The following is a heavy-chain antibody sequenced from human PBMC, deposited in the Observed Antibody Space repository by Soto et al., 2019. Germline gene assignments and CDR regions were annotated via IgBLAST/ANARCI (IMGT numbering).Heavy chain of an antibody. CDR2: INAGNGNT. D-gene: IGHD1-26*01. Sequence: ASVKVSCKTPGYTFTSYAMHWVRQAPGQRLEWRGWINAGNGNTKYSQKFQGRVTITRDTSASTAYMELSSLRSEDTAVYYCARGGSLYWYFDLWGRGTLVTVSS. CDR3: ARGGSLYWYFDL. J-gene: IGHJ2*01. CDR1: GYTFTSYA. V-gene: IGHV1-3*01.